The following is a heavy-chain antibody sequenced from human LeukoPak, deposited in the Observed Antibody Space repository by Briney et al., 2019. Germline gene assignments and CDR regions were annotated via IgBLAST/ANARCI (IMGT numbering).Heavy chain of an antibody. Sequence: SGGSLRLSCAASGFTFSSYGMHWVRQAPGKGLEWVAVISYDGSNKYYADSVKGRFTISGDNSKNTLYLQMNSLRAEDTAVYYCGKDGDHPYSRGWGGEYWGQGTLVTVSS. J-gene: IGHJ4*02. CDR1: GFTFSSYG. D-gene: IGHD6-19*01. V-gene: IGHV3-30*18. CDR3: GKDGDHPYSRGWGGEY. CDR2: ISYDGSNK.